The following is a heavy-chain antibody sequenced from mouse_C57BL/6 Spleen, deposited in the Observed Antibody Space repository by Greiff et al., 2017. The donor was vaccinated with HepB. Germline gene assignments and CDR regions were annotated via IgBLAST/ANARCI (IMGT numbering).Heavy chain of an antibody. CDR2: IWSGGNT. V-gene: IGHV2-2*01. CDR1: DFSLTTYG. D-gene: IGHD2-12*01. J-gene: IGHJ3*01. CDR3: ARNKDYIWFAY. Sequence: VQGVESGPGLVQPSQSLSITCTVSDFSLTTYGVHWVRQSPGKPLEWLGVIWSGGNTDYNAAYISRLSINKDNSKSQVFFKMNSLQADDTAIYYCARNKDYIWFAYWGQGTLVTVSA.